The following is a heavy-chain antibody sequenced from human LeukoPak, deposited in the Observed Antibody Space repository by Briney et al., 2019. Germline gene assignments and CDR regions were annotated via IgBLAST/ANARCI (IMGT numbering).Heavy chain of an antibody. V-gene: IGHV4-59*12. Sequence: TSETLSLTCTVSGGSISSYYWSWIRQPPGKGLEWIGYIYYSGSTNYNPSLKSRVTMSVDTSKNQFSLKLSSVTAADTAVYYCAREGYNYGVYYYYGMDVWGQGTTVTVSS. CDR1: GGSISSYY. D-gene: IGHD5-12*01. CDR3: AREGYNYGVYYYYGMDV. CDR2: IYYSGST. J-gene: IGHJ6*02.